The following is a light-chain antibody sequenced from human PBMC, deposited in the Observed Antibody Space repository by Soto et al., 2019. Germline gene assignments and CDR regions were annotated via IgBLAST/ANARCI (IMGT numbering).Light chain of an antibody. J-gene: IGKJ4*01. V-gene: IGKV1-5*03. CDR3: QQYNTYLT. CDR1: QSISKW. Sequence: DIQMTQSPSTLSASVGDRVTITCRASQSISKWLVWYQQKPGKAPKLLIYQASSLESGVPSRFSGSGYGTEFTLTISSLQPDYFATYYCQQYNTYLTFGGGNKVEIK. CDR2: QAS.